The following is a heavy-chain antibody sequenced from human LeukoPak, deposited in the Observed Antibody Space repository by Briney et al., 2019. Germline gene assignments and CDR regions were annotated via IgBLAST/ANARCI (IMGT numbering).Heavy chain of an antibody. CDR1: GFTFSSYA. V-gene: IGHV3-30*04. CDR2: ISYDGSNK. Sequence: PGGSLRVSCAASGFTFSSYAMHWVRQAPGKGLEWVAVISYDGSNKYYADSVKGRFTISRDNSKNTLYLQMNSLRAEDTAVYYCARDFHSSGVVPQHNWFDPWGQGTLVTVSS. D-gene: IGHD6-19*01. J-gene: IGHJ5*02. CDR3: ARDFHSSGVVPQHNWFDP.